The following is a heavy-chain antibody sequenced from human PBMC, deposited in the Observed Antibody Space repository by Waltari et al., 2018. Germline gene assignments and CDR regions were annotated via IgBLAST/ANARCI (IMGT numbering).Heavy chain of an antibody. CDR2: IYTSGST. CDR1: GGSISSYY. V-gene: IGHV4-4*07. Sequence: QVQLQESGPGLVKPSETLSLTCTVSGGSISSYYWRWIRQPAGQGLEWIGRIYTSGSTNYNPSLKSRVTMSVDTSKNQFSLKLSSVTAADTAVYYCARTGTSGPGEAARPGYFDYWGQGTLVTVSS. CDR3: ARTGTSGPGEAARPGYFDY. D-gene: IGHD6-6*01. J-gene: IGHJ4*02.